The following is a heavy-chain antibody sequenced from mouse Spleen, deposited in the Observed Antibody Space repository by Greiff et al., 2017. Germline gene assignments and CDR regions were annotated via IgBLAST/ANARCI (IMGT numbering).Heavy chain of an antibody. CDR2: IWSGGST. CDR1: GFSLTSYG. Sequence: VKLQESGPGLVQPSQSLSITCTVSGFSLTSYGVHWVRQSPGKGLEWLGVIWSGGSTDYNAAFISRLSISKDNSKSQVFFKMNSLQADDTAIYYCARTHYYGSSYAMDYWGQGTSVTVSS. D-gene: IGHD1-1*01. J-gene: IGHJ4*01. V-gene: IGHV2-2*01. CDR3: ARTHYYGSSYAMDY.